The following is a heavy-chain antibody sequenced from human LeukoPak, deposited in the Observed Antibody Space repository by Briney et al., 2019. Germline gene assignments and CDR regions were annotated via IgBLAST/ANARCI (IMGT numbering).Heavy chain of an antibody. CDR1: GFTFSSYA. CDR3: ASSAPYSSSPIDY. J-gene: IGHJ4*02. D-gene: IGHD6-6*01. Sequence: GSLRLSCAASGFTFSSYAMHWVRQAPGKGLEWVAVISYDGSNKYYADSVKGRFTISRDNSKNTLYLQMNSLRAEDTAVYYCASSAPYSSSPIDYWGQGTLVTVSS. CDR2: ISYDGSNK. V-gene: IGHV3-30-3*01.